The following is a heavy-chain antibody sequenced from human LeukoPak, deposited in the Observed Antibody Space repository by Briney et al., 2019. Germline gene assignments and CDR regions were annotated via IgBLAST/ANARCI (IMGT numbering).Heavy chain of an antibody. D-gene: IGHD4-17*01. CDR1: GGSISSGGYY. V-gene: IGHV4-31*03. CDR3: ARCDSTRLRVGYFDY. Sequence: SQTLSLTCTASGGSISSGGYYWSWIRQHPGKGLEWIGYIYYSGSTYYNPSLKSRVTISVDTSKNQFSLKLSSVTAADTAVYYCARCDSTRLRVGYFDYWGQGTLVTVSS. J-gene: IGHJ4*02. CDR2: IYYSGST.